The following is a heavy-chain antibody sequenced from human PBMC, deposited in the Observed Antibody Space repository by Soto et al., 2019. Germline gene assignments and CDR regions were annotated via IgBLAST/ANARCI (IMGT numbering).Heavy chain of an antibody. J-gene: IGHJ6*02. D-gene: IGHD3-10*01. CDR1: GGSISSGVYY. CDR2: IYYSGST. V-gene: IGHV4-31*03. Sequence: PSETLSLTCTVSGGSISSGVYYWSWIRQHPGKGLEWIGYIYYSGSTYYNPSLKSRVTISVDTSKNQFSLKLSSVTAEDTAVYYCARLRFGELLSWAHYYGMDVWGQGPTITFSS. CDR3: ARLRFGELLSWAHYYGMDV.